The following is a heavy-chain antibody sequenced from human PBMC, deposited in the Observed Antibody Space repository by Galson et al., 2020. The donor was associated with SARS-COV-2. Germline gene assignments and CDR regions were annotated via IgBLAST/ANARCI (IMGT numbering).Heavy chain of an antibody. CDR1: GFTFSDYY. CDR2: ISYDGSNK. Sequence: TGGSLRLSCAASGFTFSDYYMSWIRQAPGKGLEWVAVISYDGSNKYYADSVKGRFTISRDNSKNTLYLQMNSLRAEDTAVYYCARDGGGYNDYWGQGTLVTVSS. CDR3: ARDGGGYNDY. D-gene: IGHD5-12*01. J-gene: IGHJ4*02. V-gene: IGHV3-30-3*01.